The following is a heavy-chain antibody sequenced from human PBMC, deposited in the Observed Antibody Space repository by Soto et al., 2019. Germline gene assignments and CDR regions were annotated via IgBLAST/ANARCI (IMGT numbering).Heavy chain of an antibody. V-gene: IGHV1-18*01. J-gene: IGHJ5*02. CDR3: ARSDLSVRYFDWLPKWFDP. Sequence: GASVKVSCKASGYTFTSYGISWVRQAPGQGLEWMGWISAYNGNTNYAQKLQGRVTMTTDTSTSTAYMELRSLRSDDTAVYYCARSDLSVRYFDWLPKWFDPRGQGTLVTVSS. CDR1: GYTFTSYG. D-gene: IGHD3-9*01. CDR2: ISAYNGNT.